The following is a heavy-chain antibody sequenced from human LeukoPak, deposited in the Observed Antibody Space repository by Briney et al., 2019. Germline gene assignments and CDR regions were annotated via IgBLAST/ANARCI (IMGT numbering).Heavy chain of an antibody. V-gene: IGHV1-18*01. J-gene: IGHJ6*02. CDR2: ISAYNGNT. CDR3: ARGRGHRWLLPGPYYGMDV. Sequence: ASVKVSCKASGYTFTSYGISWVRRAPGQGLEWMGWISAYNGNTNYAQKLQGRVTMTTDTSTSTAYMELRSLRSDGTAVYYCARGRGHRWLLPGPYYGMDVWGQGTTVTVSS. D-gene: IGHD5-24*01. CDR1: GYTFTSYG.